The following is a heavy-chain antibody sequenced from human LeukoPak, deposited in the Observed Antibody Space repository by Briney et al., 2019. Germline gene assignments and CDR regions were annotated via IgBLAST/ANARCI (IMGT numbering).Heavy chain of an antibody. Sequence: SVKVSCKASGGTFSSYAISWVRQAPGQGLEWMGGIIPIFGTANYAQKFQGRVTVTADESTSTAYMELSSLRSEDTAVYYCARDIGMGVMATIGGYYFDYWGQGTLVTVSS. D-gene: IGHD5-24*01. V-gene: IGHV1-69*13. CDR1: GGTFSSYA. CDR3: ARDIGMGVMATIGGYYFDY. CDR2: IIPIFGTA. J-gene: IGHJ4*02.